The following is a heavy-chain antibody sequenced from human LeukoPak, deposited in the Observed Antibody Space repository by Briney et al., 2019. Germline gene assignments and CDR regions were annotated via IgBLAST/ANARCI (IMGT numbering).Heavy chain of an antibody. CDR1: GFPFSSYG. V-gene: IGHV3-30*02. CDR3: ARRWGGSWEPSGAFDI. J-gene: IGHJ3*02. Sequence: GGSLRLSRAVSGFPFSSYGMHWVRQAPGKGLEWVAFIRYDGSNKYYADSVKGRFTISRDNSKNTLYLQMNSLRAEDTAVYYCARRWGGSWEPSGAFDIWGQGTMVTVSS. CDR2: IRYDGSNK. D-gene: IGHD1-26*01.